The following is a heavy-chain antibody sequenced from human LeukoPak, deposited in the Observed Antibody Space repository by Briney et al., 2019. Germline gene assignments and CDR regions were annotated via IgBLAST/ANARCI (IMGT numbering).Heavy chain of an antibody. CDR1: GGSISSYY. CDR2: IYYSGST. J-gene: IGHJ4*02. D-gene: IGHD1-26*01. V-gene: IGHV4-59*08. CDR3: ARYSGMGYSPGTYSNS. Sequence: SETLSLTCTVSGGSISSYYWSWIRQPPGKGLEWIGYIYYSGSTNYNPSLKSRVTISVDTSKNQFSLKLSSVSAADTAVYYCARYSGMGYSPGTYSNSWGQGTRVTVSS.